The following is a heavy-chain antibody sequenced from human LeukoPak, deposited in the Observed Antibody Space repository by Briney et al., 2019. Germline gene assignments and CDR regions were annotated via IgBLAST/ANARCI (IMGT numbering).Heavy chain of an antibody. V-gene: IGHV4-38-2*02. Sequence: SETLSLTYTVSDYSISSSYYWGWIRQPPGKGLEWFGIIYHSGSTYYNPSLKSRVTISVGTSKNQFSLKLSSVTAADTAVYYCARVSGRFTWYFDLWGRGTLVTVSS. J-gene: IGHJ2*01. CDR2: IYHSGST. CDR3: ARVSGRFTWYFDL. CDR1: DYSISSSYY.